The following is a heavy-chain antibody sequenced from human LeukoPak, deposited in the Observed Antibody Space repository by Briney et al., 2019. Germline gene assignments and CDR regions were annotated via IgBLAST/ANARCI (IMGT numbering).Heavy chain of an antibody. D-gene: IGHD5-12*01. CDR2: IYYSGST. Sequence: SETLSLTCAVYGGSFSGYYWSWIRQPPGKGLEWIGYIYYSGSTNYNPSLKSRVTISVDTSKNQFSLKLSSVTAADTAVYYCARERGGFGLDYWGQGTLVTVSS. CDR1: GGSFSGYY. J-gene: IGHJ4*02. CDR3: ARERGGFGLDY. V-gene: IGHV4-59*01.